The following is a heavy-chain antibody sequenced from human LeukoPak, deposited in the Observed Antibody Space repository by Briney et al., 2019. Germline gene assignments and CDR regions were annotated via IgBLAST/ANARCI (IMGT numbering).Heavy chain of an antibody. Sequence: KPGGSLRLSCAASGITFNSYTMNWVRQAPGKGLEWVSSISSSSSYIYYAASVKGRFTISRDNAKNSLYLQMNSLRAEDTAVYYCASSAGGFDYWGQGTLVTVSS. CDR2: ISSSSSYI. D-gene: IGHD6-13*01. CDR1: GITFNSYT. J-gene: IGHJ4*02. V-gene: IGHV3-21*01. CDR3: ASSAGGFDY.